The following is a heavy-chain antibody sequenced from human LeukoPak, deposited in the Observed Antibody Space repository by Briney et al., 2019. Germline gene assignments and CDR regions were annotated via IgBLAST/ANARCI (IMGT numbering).Heavy chain of an antibody. CDR3: AKEAPYYDFWSGYRSGGMDV. CDR2: ISGGGNNI. D-gene: IGHD3-3*01. V-gene: IGHV3-23*01. CDR1: GFIFSAYA. J-gene: IGHJ6*02. Sequence: GGSLRLSCAASGFIFSAYAMTWVRQAPGKGLEWVSAISGGGNNIYYADSVKGRFTISRDNSKYTLYLQMNSLRAEDTALYYCAKEAPYYDFWSGYRSGGMDVWGQGTTVTVSS.